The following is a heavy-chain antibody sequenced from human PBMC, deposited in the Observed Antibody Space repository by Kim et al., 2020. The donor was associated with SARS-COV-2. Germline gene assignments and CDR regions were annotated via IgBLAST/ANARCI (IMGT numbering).Heavy chain of an antibody. D-gene: IGHD6-13*01. V-gene: IGHV4-30-2*05. Sequence: GNTSYNPTLKSRIRISTDTSKNHFSLTLTSVTTADTAVYYCATAAGDAFDIWGQGTMVTVSS. CDR3: ATAAGDAFDI. CDR2: GNT. J-gene: IGHJ3*02.